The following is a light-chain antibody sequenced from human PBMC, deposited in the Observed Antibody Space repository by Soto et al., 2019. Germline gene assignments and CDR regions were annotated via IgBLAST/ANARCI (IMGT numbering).Light chain of an antibody. CDR1: QSVGSSS. J-gene: IGKJ1*01. Sequence: EIVVTPAPGTLSLSPGEIATLSCRASQSVGSSSLARYQQKPGQAPRLLIHGASSRATGIPARFSGSGSGTDFTRTTSTLESEDFARSYFLQYGSSPRTFGQGTKLDI. CDR3: LQYGSSPRT. V-gene: IGKV3-20*01. CDR2: GAS.